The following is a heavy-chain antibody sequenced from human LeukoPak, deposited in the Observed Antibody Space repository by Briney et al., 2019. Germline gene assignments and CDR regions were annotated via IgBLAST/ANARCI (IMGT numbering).Heavy chain of an antibody. CDR2: ISSGSSTI. D-gene: IGHD1-14*01. Sequence: PGGSLRLSCAASGFTFSSYSMNWVRQAPGEGLEWLSYISSGSSTIYYADSVKGRFTISRDNAKNSLYLQMNSLRAEDTAVYYCARYMSRAVDYWGQGTLVTVSS. CDR1: GFTFSSYS. CDR3: ARYMSRAVDY. J-gene: IGHJ4*02. V-gene: IGHV3-48*01.